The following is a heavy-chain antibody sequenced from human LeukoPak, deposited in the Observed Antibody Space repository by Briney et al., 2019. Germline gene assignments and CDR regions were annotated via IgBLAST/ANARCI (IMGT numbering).Heavy chain of an antibody. D-gene: IGHD4-17*01. J-gene: IGHJ6*02. CDR3: ARGGTTVTTAPHYYYYGMDV. CDR1: GYTFTGYY. CDR2: INPNSGGT. V-gene: IGHV1-2*04. Sequence: ASVKVSCKASGYTFTGYYMHWVRQAPGQGLEWMGWINPNSGGTNYAQKFQGWVTMTRDTSISTAYMELSRLRSDDTAVYYCARGGTTVTTAPHYYYYGMDVWGQGTTVTVSS.